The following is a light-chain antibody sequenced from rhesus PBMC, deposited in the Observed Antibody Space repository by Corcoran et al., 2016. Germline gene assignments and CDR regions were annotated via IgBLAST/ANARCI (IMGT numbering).Light chain of an antibody. CDR2: KAS. Sequence: DIQMTQSPSSLSESVGDRVTITCRASQGISGYLAWYPQKPGKAPKLMIYKASTLQSGVPSRFRGSGSGTDYTFTIGSLQPEDVATYYCQHGYGTPLTFGGGTKVEIK. V-gene: IGKV1-25*01. J-gene: IGKJ4*01. CDR3: QHGYGTPLT. CDR1: QGISGY.